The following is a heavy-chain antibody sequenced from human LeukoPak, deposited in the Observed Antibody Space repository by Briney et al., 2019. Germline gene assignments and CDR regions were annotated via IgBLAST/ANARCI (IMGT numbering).Heavy chain of an antibody. D-gene: IGHD2-2*01. J-gene: IGHJ4*02. V-gene: IGHV4-34*01. Sequence: SETLSLTCAVYGGSFSGFHWIWIRQPPGKGLEWIGEINHSGSTNYNSSLKSRVTISVDTSKNQFSLKVSSVAAADTAVYYCARVSRYCSSTSCSNFDYWGQGTLVTVSS. CDR3: ARVSRYCSSTSCSNFDY. CDR2: INHSGST. CDR1: GGSFSGFH.